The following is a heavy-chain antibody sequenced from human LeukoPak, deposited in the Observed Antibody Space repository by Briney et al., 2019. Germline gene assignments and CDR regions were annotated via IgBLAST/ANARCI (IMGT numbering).Heavy chain of an antibody. CDR2: IYHSGST. V-gene: IGHV4-4*02. CDR3: ARVPHVGYYDSSGYSRSLPFDY. CDR1: GGSISSSNW. Sequence: SGTLSLTCAVSGGSISSSNWWSWVRQPPGKGLEWIGEIYHSGSTNYNPSLKSRVTISVDKSKNQFSLKLSSVTAADTAVYYCARVPHVGYYDSSGYSRSLPFDYWAREPWSPSPQ. D-gene: IGHD3-22*01. J-gene: IGHJ4*02.